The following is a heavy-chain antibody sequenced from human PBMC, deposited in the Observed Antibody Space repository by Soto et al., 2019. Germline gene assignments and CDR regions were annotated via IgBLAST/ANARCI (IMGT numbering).Heavy chain of an antibody. D-gene: IGHD1-26*01. V-gene: IGHV3-33*01. CDR1: GFTFSSYG. J-gene: IGHJ3*02. CDR3: ARERWGDHAFDI. CDR2: IWYDGSNK. Sequence: GGSLRLSCAASGFTFSSYGMHWVRQAPGKGLEWVAVIWYDGSNKYYADSVKGRFTISRDNSKNTLYLQMNSLRAEDTAVYYCARERWGDHAFDIWGQGTMVTVSS.